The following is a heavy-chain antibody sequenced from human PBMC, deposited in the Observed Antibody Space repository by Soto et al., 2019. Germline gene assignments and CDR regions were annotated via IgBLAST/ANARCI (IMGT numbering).Heavy chain of an antibody. V-gene: IGHV3-30-3*01. J-gene: IGHJ3*02. CDR2: ISYDGSNK. Sequence: PGGSLRLSCAASGFTFSSYAMHWVRQAPGKGLEWVAVISYDGSNKYYADSVKGRFTISRDNSKNTLYLQMNSLRAEDTAVYYCETDHSGSNADAFDIWGQGTMVTVSS. CDR1: GFTFSSYA. CDR3: ETDHSGSNADAFDI. D-gene: IGHD1-26*01.